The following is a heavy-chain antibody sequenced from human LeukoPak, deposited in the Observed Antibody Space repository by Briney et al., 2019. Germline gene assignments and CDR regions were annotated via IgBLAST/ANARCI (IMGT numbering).Heavy chain of an antibody. D-gene: IGHD3-22*01. CDR3: ASHITMIVVPPDY. V-gene: IGHV3-21*01. CDR1: GFTFSSYS. CDR2: ISSSSSYM. Sequence: GGSLRLSCAASGFTFSSYSMNWVRQAPGKGLEWVSSISSSSSYMYYADSVKGRFTISRDNAKNSLYLQMNSLRAEDTAVYYCASHITMIVVPPDYWGQGTLVTVSS. J-gene: IGHJ4*02.